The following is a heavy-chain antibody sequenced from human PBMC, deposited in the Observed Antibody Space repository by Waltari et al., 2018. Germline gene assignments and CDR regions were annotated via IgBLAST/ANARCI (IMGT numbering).Heavy chain of an antibody. Sequence: QVQLQESGPGLVRPSQTLSLTCTVSGGSISSVDYFWSWIRQPAGKGLEWIGRISTTGNPNYNPSFNSRVTISVDTSKNQFSLNLRSVTAADTAVYYCARDLGLDYGSGNFYRNWFDPWGQGTLVTVSS. J-gene: IGHJ5*02. D-gene: IGHD3-10*01. CDR3: ARDLGLDYGSGNFYRNWFDP. V-gene: IGHV4-61*02. CDR1: GGSISSVDYF. CDR2: ISTTGNP.